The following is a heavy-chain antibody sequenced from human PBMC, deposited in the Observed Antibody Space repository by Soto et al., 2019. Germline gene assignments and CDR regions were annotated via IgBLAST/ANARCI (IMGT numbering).Heavy chain of an antibody. D-gene: IGHD6-25*01. CDR1: GYSFTSYW. V-gene: IGHV5-10-1*01. CDR3: STHTFCGYHYADMLV. CDR2: IDPSDSYT. Sequence: PGESLKISCKGSGYSFTSYWISWVRQMPGKGLEWMGRIDPSDSYTNYSPSFQGHVTISADKSISTAYLQWSSLKASDTAMYYCSTHTFCGYHYADMLVWGPGTLLTVST. J-gene: IGHJ4*03.